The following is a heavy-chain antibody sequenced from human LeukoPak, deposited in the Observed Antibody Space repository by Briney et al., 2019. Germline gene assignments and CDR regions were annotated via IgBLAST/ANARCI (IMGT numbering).Heavy chain of an antibody. CDR3: ARATVAAAAPGGY. CDR1: GGSISSYY. J-gene: IGHJ4*02. D-gene: IGHD6-13*01. Sequence: PSETLSLTCTVSGGSISSYYWGWIRQPPGKGLEWIGSIYHSGSTYYNPSLKSRVTISVDTSKNQFSPKLSSVTAADTAVYYCARATVAAAAPGGYWGQGTLVTVSS. V-gene: IGHV4-39*07. CDR2: IYHSGST.